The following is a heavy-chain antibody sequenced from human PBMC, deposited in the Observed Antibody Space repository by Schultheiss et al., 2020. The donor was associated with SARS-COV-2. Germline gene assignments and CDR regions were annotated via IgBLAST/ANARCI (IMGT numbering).Heavy chain of an antibody. Sequence: SETLSLTCTVSGGSISSYFWSWIRQPPGKGLDWIGYISYSGSTNYNPSLKSRVTISVDTSKNQFSLKLSSVTAADTAVYYCAREVITMVRGVRYYYGMDVWGQGTTVTVSS. D-gene: IGHD3-10*01. V-gene: IGHV4-59*01. CDR3: AREVITMVRGVRYYYGMDV. J-gene: IGHJ6*02. CDR1: GGSISSYF. CDR2: ISYSGST.